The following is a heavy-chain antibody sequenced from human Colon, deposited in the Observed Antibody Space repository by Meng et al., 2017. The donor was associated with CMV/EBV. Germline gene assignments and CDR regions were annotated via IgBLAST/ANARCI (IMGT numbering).Heavy chain of an antibody. CDR1: GGTFSSYT. J-gene: IGHJ4*02. Sequence: SVKVSCKASGGTFSSYTISWVRQAPGQGLEWMGRIIPILGIANYAQKFQGRVTITADKSTSTAYMELSSLRSEDTAVYFCAREGLRGYTGHDYPLDSWGQGTLVTVSS. CDR2: IIPILGIA. CDR3: AREGLRGYTGHDYPLDS. D-gene: IGHD5-12*01. V-gene: IGHV1-69*04.